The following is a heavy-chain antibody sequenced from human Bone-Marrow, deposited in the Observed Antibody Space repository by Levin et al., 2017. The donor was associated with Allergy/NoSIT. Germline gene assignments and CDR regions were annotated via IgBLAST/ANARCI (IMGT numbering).Heavy chain of an antibody. Sequence: LSLTCAASGFSFSNYAMSWVRQAPGKGLEWVSGFSSSAGTTYYADSVKGRFTISADNSKNTLYLQMDSLRAEDTAVYFCAKPPHYYGSGTYFYFDSWGQGTLVTVSS. CDR2: FSSSAGTT. J-gene: IGHJ4*02. CDR1: GFSFSNYA. V-gene: IGHV3-23*01. CDR3: AKPPHYYGSGTYFYFDS. D-gene: IGHD3-10*01.